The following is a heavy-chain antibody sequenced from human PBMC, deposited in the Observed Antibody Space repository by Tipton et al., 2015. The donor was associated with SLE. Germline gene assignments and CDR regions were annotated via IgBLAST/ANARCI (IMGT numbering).Heavy chain of an antibody. CDR1: AYTFISYG. CDR3: VLLLTGMGGAPY. V-gene: IGHV1-18*01. Sequence: QSGAEVKKPGASVKVSCKASAYTFISYGISWVRQAPGQGLEWMGWISAYNGNTNYAQKLQGRVTMTTDTSTSTAYMELRSLRSDDTAVYYCVLLLTGMGGAPYWGQGTLVTVSS. J-gene: IGHJ4*02. CDR2: ISAYNGNT. D-gene: IGHD1-14*01.